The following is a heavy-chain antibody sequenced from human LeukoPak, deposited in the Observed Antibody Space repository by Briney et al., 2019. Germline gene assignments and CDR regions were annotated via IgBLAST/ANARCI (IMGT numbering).Heavy chain of an antibody. J-gene: IGHJ6*02. CDR1: GYTFTIYD. Sequence: ASVKVSCKASGYTFTIYDINWVRQAPGQGLEWVGLMNPNNGGTVYAQKFQGKVTMTRDTSKGTLYMELNRLRSEDTAVYYCARGAIFGVTPRGYGMDVWGRGTTVTVSS. CDR3: ARGAIFGVTPRGYGMDV. D-gene: IGHD3-3*01. V-gene: IGHV1-8*01. CDR2: MNPNNGGT.